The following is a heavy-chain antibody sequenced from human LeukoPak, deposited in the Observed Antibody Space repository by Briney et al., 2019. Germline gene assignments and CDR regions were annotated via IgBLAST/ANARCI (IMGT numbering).Heavy chain of an antibody. V-gene: IGHV1-2*02. D-gene: IGHD3-10*01. Sequence: ASVKVSCQASGHTFTAYYLHWVRQAPGQGLEWMGWIHPGTGDTNYAQKFQGRVTVSRDTAISTAYMELSRLRSDDPAVYYCGSYASGYNWLKVWGQGTPVTVSS. J-gene: IGHJ4*02. CDR3: GSYASGYNWLKV. CDR2: IHPGTGDT. CDR1: GHTFTAYY.